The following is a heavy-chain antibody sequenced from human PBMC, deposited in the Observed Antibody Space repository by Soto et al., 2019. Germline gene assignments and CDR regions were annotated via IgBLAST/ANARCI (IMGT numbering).Heavy chain of an antibody. D-gene: IGHD5-12*01. CDR1: GFTFRNYA. Sequence: EVQLLDSGGGLVQPGGSLRLSCDASGFTFRNYAMNWVRQAPGKGLDWVSAISGSGGSTYYADSVKGRFTISRDNSNTTLYLQMSSLRAEDPAVYYCAKRPLGSGYDLGYWGQGTLVTVSS. CDR2: ISGSGGST. CDR3: AKRPLGSGYDLGY. V-gene: IGHV3-23*01. J-gene: IGHJ4*02.